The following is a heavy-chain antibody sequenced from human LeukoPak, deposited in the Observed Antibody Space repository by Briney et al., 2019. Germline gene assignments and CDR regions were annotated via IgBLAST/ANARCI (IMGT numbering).Heavy chain of an antibody. D-gene: IGHD3-22*01. CDR2: ISYDGINK. CDR1: GFIFSSYG. CDR3: AKAGHYYDTSGYYLVD. V-gene: IGHV3-30*18. J-gene: IGHJ4*02. Sequence: PGRSLRLSCAASGFIFSSYGMHWVRQASGKGLEWVAVISYDGINKYYADSVKGRFTISRDNSKNTLYLQMIGLRAEDTAVYYCAKAGHYYDTSGYYLVDWGQGTLVTVSS.